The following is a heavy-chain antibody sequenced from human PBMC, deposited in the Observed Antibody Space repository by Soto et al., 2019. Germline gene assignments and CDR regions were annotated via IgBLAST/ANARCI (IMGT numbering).Heavy chain of an antibody. Sequence: SVKVSCKASGGTFSSYTISWVRQAPGQGLEWMGRIIPILGIANYAQKFQGRVTITADKSTSTAYMELSSLRSEDTAVYDCARGQWEFIWFYPWGQGTLVTVSS. J-gene: IGHJ5*02. V-gene: IGHV1-69*02. CDR3: ARGQWEFIWFYP. D-gene: IGHD1-26*01. CDR2: IIPILGIA. CDR1: GGTFSSYT.